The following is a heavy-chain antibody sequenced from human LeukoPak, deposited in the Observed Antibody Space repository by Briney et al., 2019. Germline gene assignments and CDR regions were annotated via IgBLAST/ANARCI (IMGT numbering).Heavy chain of an antibody. V-gene: IGHV4-34*01. J-gene: IGHJ4*02. CDR3: TRMTTGHDY. CDR1: GVSFDDYY. D-gene: IGHD4-17*01. Sequence: SETLSLTCAVSGVSFDDYYWSWVRQTPGKGLEWLGEINHSGYTNDSPSLKSRVTLSIDTSNKQFSLNLRSVTVADAGIYYCTRMTTGHDYWGQGTPVTVSS. CDR2: INHSGYT.